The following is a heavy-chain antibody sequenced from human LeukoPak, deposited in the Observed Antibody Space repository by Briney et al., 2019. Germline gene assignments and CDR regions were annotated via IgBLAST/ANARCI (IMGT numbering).Heavy chain of an antibody. V-gene: IGHV3-48*04. D-gene: IGHD4-11*01. CDR3: ARDHNYAFDN. Sequence: GGSLRLSCAASGFTFSYYIMNWVRQAPGKGLEWITYIGISCGNTKYSDSVKGRFTILGDSAKNSLYLQMNSLRVEDTAVYYCARDHNYAFDNWGQGTLVTVSS. J-gene: IGHJ4*02. CDR1: GFTFSYYI. CDR2: IGISCGNT.